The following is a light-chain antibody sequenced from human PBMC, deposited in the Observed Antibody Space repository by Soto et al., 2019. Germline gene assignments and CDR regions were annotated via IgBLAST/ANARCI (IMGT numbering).Light chain of an antibody. CDR3: QQLHSYPIT. Sequence: DSQMPPSPSTLSSCVGDRFPISCRARQTISNWLAWYQQKPGKAHKLLIYDASSLESGVPSRFRGSESGAVFTITISSLHTEDFESYYCQQLHSYPITFSQGTRRGIK. J-gene: IGKJ5*01. CDR2: DAS. CDR1: QTISNW. V-gene: IGKV1-5*01.